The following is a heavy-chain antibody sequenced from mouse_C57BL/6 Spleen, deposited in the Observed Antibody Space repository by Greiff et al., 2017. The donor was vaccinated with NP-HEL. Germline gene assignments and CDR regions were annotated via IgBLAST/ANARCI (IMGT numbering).Heavy chain of an antibody. D-gene: IGHD1-1*01. V-gene: IGHV5-17*01. Sequence: EVQGVESGGGLVKPGGSLKLSCAASGFTFSDYGMHWVRQAPEKGLEWVAYISSGSSTIYYADTVKGRFTISRDNAKNTLFLQMTSLRSEDTAMYYCARLYYGSSHFDYWGQGTTLTVSS. CDR2: ISSGSSTI. CDR1: GFTFSDYG. CDR3: ARLYYGSSHFDY. J-gene: IGHJ2*01.